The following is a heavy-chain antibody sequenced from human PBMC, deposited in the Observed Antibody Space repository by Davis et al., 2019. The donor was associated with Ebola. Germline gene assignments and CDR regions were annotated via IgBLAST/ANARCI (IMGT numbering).Heavy chain of an antibody. CDR1: GFTFSNYA. CDR2: TSGKGTST. D-gene: IGHD2-15*01. J-gene: IGHJ4*02. V-gene: IGHV3-23*01. Sequence: GESLKISCVASGFTFSNYAMSWVRQAPGKGLEWVAGTSGKGTSTDYADYVKGRFTVSRDNSKNTLYLQMNSLRAEDTAVYYCAKEGAGSGGWGPAGYWGQGTLVTVSS. CDR3: AKEGAGSGGWGPAGY.